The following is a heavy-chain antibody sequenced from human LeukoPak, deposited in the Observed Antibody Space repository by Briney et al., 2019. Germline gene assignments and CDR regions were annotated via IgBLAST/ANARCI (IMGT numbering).Heavy chain of an antibody. CDR3: AGDLGSSGNGGY. V-gene: IGHV3-48*04. D-gene: IGHD3-22*01. J-gene: IGHJ4*02. CDR1: GFTFSSYS. Sequence: GGSLRLSCAASGFTFSSYSMNWVRQAPGKGLEWVSYISSSSSTIYYADSVKGRFTISRDNAKNSLYLQMNSPRAEDTAVYYCAGDLGSSGNGGYWGQGTLVTVFS. CDR2: ISSSSSTI.